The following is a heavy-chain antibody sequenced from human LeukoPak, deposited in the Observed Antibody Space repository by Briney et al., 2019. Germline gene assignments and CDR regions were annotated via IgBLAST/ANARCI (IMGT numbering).Heavy chain of an antibody. CDR3: ARGLKTATKSGYCSGDSCRTHYYGMDV. CDR2: INHSGST. Sequence: SETLSLTCAVYGGSFSGYYWSWIRQPPGKGLEWIGEINHSGSTNYNPSLKSRVTISVDTSKNQFSLKLSSVTAADTAVYYCARGLKTATKSGYCSGDSCRTHYYGMDVWGKGTTVTVSS. D-gene: IGHD2-15*01. V-gene: IGHV4-34*01. J-gene: IGHJ6*04. CDR1: GGSFSGYY.